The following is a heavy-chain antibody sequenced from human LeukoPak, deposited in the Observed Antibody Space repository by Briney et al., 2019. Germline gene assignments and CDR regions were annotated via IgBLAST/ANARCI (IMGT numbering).Heavy chain of an antibody. D-gene: IGHD3-10*01. CDR2: IYYSGST. J-gene: IGHJ5*02. CDR1: GGSISSYY. V-gene: IGHV4-59*08. CDR3: ARLTPYALSSNWFDP. Sequence: SETLSLTCTVSGGSISSYYWSWIRQPPGKGLEWIGYIYYSGSTNYNPSLKSRVTISVDTSKNQFSLKLSSVTAADTAVYYCARLTPYALSSNWFDPWGQGTLVTVSS.